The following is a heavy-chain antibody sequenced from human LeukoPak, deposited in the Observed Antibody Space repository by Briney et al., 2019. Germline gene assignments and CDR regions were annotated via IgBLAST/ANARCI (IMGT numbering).Heavy chain of an antibody. CDR2: IYTSGST. Sequence: SETLSLTCTVSGGSISSYYWSWIRQPAGKGLEWIGRIYTSGSTNYNPSLKSRVTISVDTSKNQFSLKLSSVTAADTAVYYCARGVSLLWFGDVRWFDPWGQGTLVTVSS. D-gene: IGHD3-10*01. J-gene: IGHJ5*02. CDR1: GGSISSYY. CDR3: ARGVSLLWFGDVRWFDP. V-gene: IGHV4-4*07.